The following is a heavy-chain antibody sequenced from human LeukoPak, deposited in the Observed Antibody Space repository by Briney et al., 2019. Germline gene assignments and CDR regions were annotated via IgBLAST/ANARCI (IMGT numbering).Heavy chain of an antibody. D-gene: IGHD6-13*01. Sequence: ASVKVSCKASGGTFSSYAISWVRQAPGQGLEWMGRIIPILGIANYAQKFQGRVTITADKSTSTAYMELSSLRSEDTAVYYCARAGSSWYGMGFDYWGQGTLVTVSS. CDR1: GGTFSSYA. CDR2: IIPILGIA. CDR3: ARAGSSWYGMGFDY. J-gene: IGHJ4*02. V-gene: IGHV1-69*04.